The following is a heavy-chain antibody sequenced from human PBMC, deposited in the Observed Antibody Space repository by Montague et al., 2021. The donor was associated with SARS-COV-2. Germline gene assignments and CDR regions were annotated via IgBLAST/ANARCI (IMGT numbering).Heavy chain of an antibody. Sequence: VKPTQTLTLTCTFSGFSPSTSGMCVSWIRQPPGKALEWLALIDWDDDKYYSTSLKTRLTISKDTSKNPVVLTMTNMDPVDTATYYCARIREYYGSGCYYYYGMDVWGQGTTVTVSS. D-gene: IGHD3-10*01. CDR1: GFSPSTSGMC. J-gene: IGHJ6*02. CDR3: ARIREYYGSGCYYYYGMDV. CDR2: IDWDDDK. V-gene: IGHV2-70*01.